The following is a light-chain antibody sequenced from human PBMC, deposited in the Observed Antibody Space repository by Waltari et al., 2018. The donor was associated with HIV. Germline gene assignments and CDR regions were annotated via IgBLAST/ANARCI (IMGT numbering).Light chain of an antibody. CDR3: SSYTGSSTYVV. J-gene: IGLJ2*01. V-gene: IGLV2-14*01. CDR1: RSDVGGYAF. Sequence: QSALTQPASVSGSPGQSITISCAGTRSDVGGYAFVSWYQQHPGKAPKLMIYEVSNRPSGVSNRFSGSKSGNTASLTVSGLQAEDEADYYCSSYTGSSTYVVFGGGTKLTVL. CDR2: EVS.